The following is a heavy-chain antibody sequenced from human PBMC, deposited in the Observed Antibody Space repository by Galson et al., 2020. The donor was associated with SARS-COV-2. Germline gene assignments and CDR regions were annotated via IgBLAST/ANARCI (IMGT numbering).Heavy chain of an antibody. CDR2: IYDSEST. CDR1: GASISSYY. D-gene: IGHD3-22*01. Sequence: SETLSLTRTVSGASISSYYWSWIRQPPGKGLEWMGYIYDSESTNYNSSLKSRVTISVDTSKNQFSLKLTSVTAADTAVYYCARARYYDSSGYYTYYFDYWGQGTLVAVSS. V-gene: IGHV4-59*01. J-gene: IGHJ4*02. CDR3: ARARYYDSSGYYTYYFDY.